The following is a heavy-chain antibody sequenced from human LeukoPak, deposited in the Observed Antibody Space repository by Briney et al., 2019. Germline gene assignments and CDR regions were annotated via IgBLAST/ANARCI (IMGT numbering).Heavy chain of an antibody. D-gene: IGHD6-13*01. V-gene: IGHV4-39*07. CDR3: ARDTAAAGNFDY. J-gene: IGHJ4*02. CDR1: GGSISSSSYY. Sequence: PSETLSLTCTVSGGSISSSSYYWGWIRQPPGKGLEWIGEINHSGSTNYNPSLKSRVTISVDTSKNQFSLKLSSVTAADTAVYYCARDTAAAGNFDYWGQGTLVTVSS. CDR2: INHSGST.